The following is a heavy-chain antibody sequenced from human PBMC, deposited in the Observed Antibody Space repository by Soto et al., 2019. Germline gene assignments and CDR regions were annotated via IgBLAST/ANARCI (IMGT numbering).Heavy chain of an antibody. Sequence: QVQLVQSGAEVRRPGSSVKVSCKASEDTFSTYAIGWVRQAPGQGLEWMGGIIPIFDTTNYAQSFRDRVTITADKSTNTVYMELSSLRFEDTAVYYCARSSRRPVDSYSGYHAWGQGTTVTVSS. D-gene: IGHD2-15*01. CDR1: EDTFSTYA. CDR2: IIPIFDTT. V-gene: IGHV1-69*06. J-gene: IGHJ6*02. CDR3: ARSSRRPVDSYSGYHA.